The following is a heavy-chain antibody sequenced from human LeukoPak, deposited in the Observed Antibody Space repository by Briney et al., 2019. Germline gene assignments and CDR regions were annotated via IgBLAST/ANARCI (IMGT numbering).Heavy chain of an antibody. CDR3: VRDGGFPGTTASFDI. D-gene: IGHD1-7*01. V-gene: IGHV3-48*03. CDR1: GFTFSSYE. J-gene: IGHJ3*02. CDR2: ISPTSGTI. Sequence: QPGGSLRLSCAASGFTFSSYEMNWVRQAPGKGLEWISFISPTSGTIYYAGSVKGRFTISRDNDRDSVYLQMNSLRAEDTAVYYCVRDGGFPGTTASFDIWGQGTKVTVSS.